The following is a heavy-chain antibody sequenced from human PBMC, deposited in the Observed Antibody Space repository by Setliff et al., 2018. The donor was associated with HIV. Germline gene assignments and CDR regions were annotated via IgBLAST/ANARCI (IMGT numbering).Heavy chain of an antibody. J-gene: IGHJ3*02. CDR3: AREDISVSSAFDI. CDR2: IYTSGST. CDR1: GGSISSGIYY. V-gene: IGHV4-61*09. Sequence: SETLSLTCTVSGGSISSGIYYWSWIRQPAVKGLEWLGHIYTSGSTNYNPSLKSRVTISVDKSKNQFSLKLSSVTAADTAVYYCAREDISVSSAFDIWGQGTMVTVSS. D-gene: IGHD6-19*01.